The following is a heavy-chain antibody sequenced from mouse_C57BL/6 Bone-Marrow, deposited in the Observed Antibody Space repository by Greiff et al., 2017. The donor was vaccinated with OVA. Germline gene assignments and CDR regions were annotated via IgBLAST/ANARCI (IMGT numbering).Heavy chain of an antibody. Sequence: VMLVESGPGLVQPSQSLSITCTVSGFSLTSYGVHWVRQSPGKGLEWLGVIWRGGSTDYNAAFMSRLSITKDNSKSQVFFKMNSLQADDTAIYYCAKRGGYYVSMDYWGQGTSVTVSS. CDR2: IWRGGST. V-gene: IGHV2-5*01. CDR1: GFSLTSYG. J-gene: IGHJ4*01. CDR3: AKRGGYYVSMDY. D-gene: IGHD2-3*01.